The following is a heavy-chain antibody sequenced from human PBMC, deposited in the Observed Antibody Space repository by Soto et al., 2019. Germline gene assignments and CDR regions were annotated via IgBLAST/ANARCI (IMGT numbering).Heavy chain of an antibody. D-gene: IGHD3-22*01. CDR3: GRGGYSSDYHY. J-gene: IGHJ4*02. CDR1: GYTFTIFD. V-gene: IGHV1-18*04. CDR2: TTSSNTHT. Sequence: QVQLLQSGTEVKEPGASVKVSCKASGYTFTIFDISGVRQAHGQGLDWVGWTTSSNTHTNYSQKHPGRVTMTKDTSTTTAYMDMMCRRSADTAISYCGRGGYSSDYHYWGQGTLVTVSA.